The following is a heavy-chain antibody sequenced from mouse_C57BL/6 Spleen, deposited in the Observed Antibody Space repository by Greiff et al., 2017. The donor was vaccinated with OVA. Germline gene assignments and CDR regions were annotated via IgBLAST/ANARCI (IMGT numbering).Heavy chain of an antibody. Sequence: VQLKESGPGLVKPSQSLSLTCSVTGYSITSGYYWNWIRQFPGNKLEWMGYISYDGSNNYNPSLKNRISITRDTSKNQFFLKLNSVTTEDTATYYCARWSVFDYWGQGTTLTVSS. CDR3: ARWSVFDY. V-gene: IGHV3-6*01. CDR2: ISYDGSN. J-gene: IGHJ2*01. CDR1: GYSITSGYY.